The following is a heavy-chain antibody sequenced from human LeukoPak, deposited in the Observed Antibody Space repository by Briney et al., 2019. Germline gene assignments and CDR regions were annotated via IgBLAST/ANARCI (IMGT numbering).Heavy chain of an antibody. D-gene: IGHD2-21*02. CDR2: IYYTGST. V-gene: IGHV4-59*01. CDR1: GGSINSYY. Sequence: SETLSLTCSVSGGSINSYYRSWIRQPPGRGLEWIGFIYYTGSTNYDPSLRSRVTISVDTSKNQVSLKLSSVTAADTAVYYCARRRAYNDCAAGLYYYFKDVWGKGTTVVVSS. CDR3: ARRRAYNDCAAGLYYYFKDV. J-gene: IGHJ6*03.